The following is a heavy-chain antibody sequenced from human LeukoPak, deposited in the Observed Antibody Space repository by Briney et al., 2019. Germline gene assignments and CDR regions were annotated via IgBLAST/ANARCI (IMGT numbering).Heavy chain of an antibody. D-gene: IGHD2-2*01. CDR3: ARSGSSTNPRFDP. CDR1: GFTFSDYY. J-gene: IGHJ5*02. CDR2: ISSSGSTI. V-gene: IGHV3-11*04. Sequence: GGSLRLSCADSGFTFSDYYMSWIRQAPGKGLEWVSYISSSGSTIYYADSVKGRFTISRDNAKNSLYLQMNSLRAEDTAVYYCARSGSSTNPRFDPWGQGTLVTVSS.